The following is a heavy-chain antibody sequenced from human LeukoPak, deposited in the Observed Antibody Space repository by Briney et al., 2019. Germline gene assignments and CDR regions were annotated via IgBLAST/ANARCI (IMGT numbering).Heavy chain of an antibody. V-gene: IGHV5-51*01. Sequence: GESLKISCQGSGYSFTSYWIGWVRQLPGKGLEWMGIIYPGDSDTRCSPSFQGQVTISADKSISTAYLQWSSLKASYTAMYYCARNGIVASYDAFDIWGQGTMVTVSS. CDR2: IYPGDSDT. CDR1: GYSFTSYW. J-gene: IGHJ3*02. CDR3: ARNGIVASYDAFDI. D-gene: IGHD5-12*01.